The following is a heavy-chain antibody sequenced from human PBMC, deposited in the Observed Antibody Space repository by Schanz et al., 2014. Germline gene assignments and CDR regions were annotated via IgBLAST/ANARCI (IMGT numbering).Heavy chain of an antibody. CDR2: IIPILGIG. CDR3: ARTASHDVWRGYIPHYAFDL. V-gene: IGHV1-69*02. J-gene: IGHJ3*01. CDR1: GGTFSSYT. Sequence: QVQLVQSGAEVKKPGSSVKVSCKASGGTFSSYTISWVRQAPGQGPEWMGRIIPILGIGNDAQKFQGRVTITADKSTSTAYMELSSLRSEDTAVYYCARTASHDVWRGYIPHYAFDLWGQGTVVIVSS. D-gene: IGHD3-3*01.